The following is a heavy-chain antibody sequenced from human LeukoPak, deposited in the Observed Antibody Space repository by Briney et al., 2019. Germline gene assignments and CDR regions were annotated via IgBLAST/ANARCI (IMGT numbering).Heavy chain of an antibody. CDR1: GFTFSTFA. J-gene: IGHJ4*02. Sequence: GRSLRLSCAASGFTFSTFAMSWVRQAPGKGLEWVSAISGSGGTTYYADSVKGRFTISRDNSKNTLYLQINSLRAEDTAVYYCAKDHLPGIVVADRDYWGQGTLVTVSS. CDR3: AKDHLPGIVVADRDY. D-gene: IGHD6-19*01. CDR2: ISGSGGTT. V-gene: IGHV3-23*01.